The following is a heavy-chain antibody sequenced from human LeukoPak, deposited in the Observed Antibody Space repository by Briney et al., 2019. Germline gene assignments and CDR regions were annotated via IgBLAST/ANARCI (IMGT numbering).Heavy chain of an antibody. D-gene: IGHD1-1*01. CDR2: IYSDGSST. CDR1: GFTFSNFW. CDR3: ARTVSTGVFDY. J-gene: IGHJ4*02. V-gene: IGHV3-74*01. Sequence: GGSLRLSCAASGFTFSNFWLHWVRQAPGKGLVWVSHIYSDGSSTSYADSVKGRFTISRDNTKDTLFLQMNSLRAEDTAVYYCARTVSTGVFDYWGQGTLVTVSS.